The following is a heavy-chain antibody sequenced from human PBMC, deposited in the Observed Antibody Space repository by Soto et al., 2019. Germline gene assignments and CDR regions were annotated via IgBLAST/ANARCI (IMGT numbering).Heavy chain of an antibody. CDR3: ARDLDDILTGYSGRIRYYYGMDV. V-gene: IGHV3-74*01. CDR2: INSDGSST. CDR1: GFTFSSYW. Sequence: GGSLRLSCAASGFTFSSYWMHWVRQAPGKGLVWVSRINSDGSSTSYADSVKGRFTISRDNAKNTLYLQMNSLRAEDTAVYYCARDLDDILTGYSGRIRYYYGMDVWGQGTTVTVSS. J-gene: IGHJ6*02. D-gene: IGHD3-9*01.